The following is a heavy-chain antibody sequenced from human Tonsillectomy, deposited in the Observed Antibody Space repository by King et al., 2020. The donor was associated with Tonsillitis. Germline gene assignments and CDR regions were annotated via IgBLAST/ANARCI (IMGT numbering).Heavy chain of an antibody. J-gene: IGHJ5*02. V-gene: IGHV3-23*04. Sequence: QLVQSGGGLVQPGGSLRLSCAASGFTFSSYAMSWVRQAPGKGLEWVSSISVIGSSTYYADSVKGRFTISRDNSKNTLYLQMNSLRTEDTAVYYCAKLSQKYFYDSSGNPSWFDPWGQGTLVTVSS. CDR1: GFTFSSYA. D-gene: IGHD3-22*01. CDR3: AKLSQKYFYDSSGNPSWFDP. CDR2: ISVIGSST.